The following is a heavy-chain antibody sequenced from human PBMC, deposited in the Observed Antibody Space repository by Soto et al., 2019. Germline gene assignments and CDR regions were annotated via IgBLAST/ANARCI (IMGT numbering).Heavy chain of an antibody. CDR1: GFTFNDYA. J-gene: IGHJ3*02. Sequence: EVQLVESGGGLVQPGRSLRLSCAASGFTFNDYAMHWVRQAPGKGLEWVSGITWNSGSIGYVDSVKGRFTISRDNAKNSLYLQMHSLSPEDTAFDYCAKAGRYGGTYPDAFHIWGQGTMVTVSS. D-gene: IGHD1-26*01. V-gene: IGHV3-9*01. CDR2: ITWNSGSI. CDR3: AKAGRYGGTYPDAFHI.